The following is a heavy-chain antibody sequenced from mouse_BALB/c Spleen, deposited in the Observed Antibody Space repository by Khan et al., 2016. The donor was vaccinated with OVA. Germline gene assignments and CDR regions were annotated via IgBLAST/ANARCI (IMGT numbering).Heavy chain of an antibody. CDR3: ARGGAAYYRKRGGAMEY. V-gene: IGHV9-4*02. CDR1: GYTFTTAG. D-gene: IGHD2-12*01. CDR2: INTHSGVP. Sequence: QIQLVQSGPELKKPGATVRISCKASGYTFTTAGIQWVQKMPGKGLKWIGWINTHSGVPKYAEDFKGRFAFSLEISVNTAYLQITNLTNEDTATYFCARGGAAYYRKRGGAMEYWGQGTSGTVSS. J-gene: IGHJ4*01.